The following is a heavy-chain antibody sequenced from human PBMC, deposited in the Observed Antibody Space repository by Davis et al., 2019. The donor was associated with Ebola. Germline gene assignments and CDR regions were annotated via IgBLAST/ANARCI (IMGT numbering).Heavy chain of an antibody. J-gene: IGHJ6*02. CDR2: INHSGST. CDR1: GGSFSGYY. CDR3: ARARIVVVVAAIYYYYGMDV. V-gene: IGHV4-34*01. Sequence: GSLRLSCAVYGGSFSGYYWSWIRQPPGKGLEWIGEINHSGSTNYNPSLKSRVTISVDTSKNQFSLKLSSVTAADTAVYYCARARIVVVVAAIYYYYGMDVWGQGTTVTVSS. D-gene: IGHD2-15*01.